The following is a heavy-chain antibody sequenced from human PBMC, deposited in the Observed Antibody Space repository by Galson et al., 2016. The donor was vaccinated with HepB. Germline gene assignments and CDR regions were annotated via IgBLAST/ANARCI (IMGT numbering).Heavy chain of an antibody. CDR1: GYIFTNYI. CDR3: ARGSAKWVPFHWYYDL. Sequence: SVKVSCKASGYIFTNYIIGWVRQAPGQGLEWMGWISPYNGNTNSAQNLQGRVTMTTDTSTSTAYMELRSLRSDDTAFYYCARGSAKWVPFHWYYDLWDRGTLVTVSS. J-gene: IGHJ2*01. V-gene: IGHV1-18*01. D-gene: IGHD1-26*01. CDR2: ISPYNGNT.